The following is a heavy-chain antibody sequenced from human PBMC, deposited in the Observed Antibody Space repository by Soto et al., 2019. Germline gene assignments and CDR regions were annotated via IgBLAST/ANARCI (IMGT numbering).Heavy chain of an antibody. CDR3: ARDDYGDYGAFDI. V-gene: IGHV4-30-4*01. CDR2: IYYSGST. Sequence: QVQLQESGPGLVKPSQTLSLTCTVSGGSISSGDYYWSWIRQPPGKGLEWIGYIYYSGSTYYNPSLMSRVTMSVDTSKNQFSLKLSSVTAADTAVYYCARDDYGDYGAFDIWGQGTMVTVSS. D-gene: IGHD4-17*01. CDR1: GGSISSGDYY. J-gene: IGHJ3*02.